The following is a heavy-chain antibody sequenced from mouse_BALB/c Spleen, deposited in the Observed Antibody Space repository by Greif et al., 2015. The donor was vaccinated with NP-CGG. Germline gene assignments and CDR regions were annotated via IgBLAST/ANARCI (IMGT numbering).Heavy chain of an antibody. J-gene: IGHJ4*01. CDR3: AGCGPCYAVGY. V-gene: IGHV1-80*01. Sequence: QVQLKESGAELVRPGSSVKISCKASGYAFSSYWMNWVKQRPGQGLEWIGQIYPGDGDTNYNGKFKGKATLTADKSSSAACMQRGSLASEGSAVCLCAGCGPCYAVGYWGRGTSVTVSS. CDR2: IYPGDGDT. CDR1: GYAFSSYW.